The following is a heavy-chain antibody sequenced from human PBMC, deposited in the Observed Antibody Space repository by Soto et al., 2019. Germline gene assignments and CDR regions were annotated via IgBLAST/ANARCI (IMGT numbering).Heavy chain of an antibody. D-gene: IGHD1-26*01. CDR3: ARHSEWKLQYYFDY. V-gene: IGHV4-39*01. CDR1: GGSISTSYY. J-gene: IGHJ4*02. Sequence: QLQLQESGPGLVKPSETLSLTCTVSGGSISTSYYWGWIRQPPGKGLEWIGSIYYSGSTYYNPSLKSRVTISVDTSKNQFSLKLSSVTAADTAVYYCARHSEWKLQYYFDYWGQGTLVTVSS. CDR2: IYYSGST.